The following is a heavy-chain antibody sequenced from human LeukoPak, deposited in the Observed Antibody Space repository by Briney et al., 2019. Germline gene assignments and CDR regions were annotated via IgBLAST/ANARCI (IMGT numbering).Heavy chain of an antibody. CDR2: INHSGST. CDR3: ARRGVVTARDAFDI. J-gene: IGHJ3*02. D-gene: IGHD2-21*02. V-gene: IGHV4-34*01. CDR1: GGSFSGYY. Sequence: SETLSLTCAVYGGSFSGYYWSWIRQPPGKGLEWIGEINHSGSTNYNASLKSRVTISVDTSKNQFSLKLSSVTAADTAVYYCARRGVVTARDAFDIWGQGTMVTVSS.